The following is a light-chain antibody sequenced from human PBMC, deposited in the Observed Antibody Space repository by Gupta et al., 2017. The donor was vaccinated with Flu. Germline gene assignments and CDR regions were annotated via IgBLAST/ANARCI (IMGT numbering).Light chain of an antibody. J-gene: IGLJ2*01. V-gene: IGLV2-14*01. Sequence: QSALTQPASVSGSPGLSITISCTGTSSDIGSYNYVSWYQQHPGQAPKLLMYGVTNRPSGVSNRFSASKSGDTASLTISGRQAEDEADYYCSSCISSSTLVFGGGTKLTVL. CDR1: SSDIGSYNY. CDR3: SSCISSSTLV. CDR2: GVT.